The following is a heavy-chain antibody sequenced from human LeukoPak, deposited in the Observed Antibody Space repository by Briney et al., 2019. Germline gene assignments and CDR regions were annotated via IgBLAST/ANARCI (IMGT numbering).Heavy chain of an antibody. D-gene: IGHD3-3*01. V-gene: IGHV1-8*01. Sequence: ASVKVSCKASGYTFTSYDINWVRQATGQGLEWVGWMNPNSGNTGYAQKFQGRVTMTRNTSISTAYMELSSLRSEDTAVYYCARARRATIFGVVTHYYFDYWGQGTLVTVSS. CDR3: ARARRATIFGVVTHYYFDY. CDR1: GYTFTSYD. CDR2: MNPNSGNT. J-gene: IGHJ4*02.